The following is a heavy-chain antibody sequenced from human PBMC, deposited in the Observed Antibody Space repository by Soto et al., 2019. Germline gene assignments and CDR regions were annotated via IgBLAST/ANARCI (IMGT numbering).Heavy chain of an antibody. J-gene: IGHJ5*02. CDR2: IYHGGST. D-gene: IGHD3-22*01. CDR1: GYSISSGYY. CDR3: ARVGPWVPYYYDSSPYTFENWFDP. Sequence: SETLSLTCAVSGYSISSGYYRGWLRQPQGKGLERIGRIYHGGSTYYNPSLNSRVTLSIDMTNNHFSLILNSVTAANTAVYYCARVGPWVPYYYDSSPYTFENWFDPWGQGTLVTVS. V-gene: IGHV4-38-2*01.